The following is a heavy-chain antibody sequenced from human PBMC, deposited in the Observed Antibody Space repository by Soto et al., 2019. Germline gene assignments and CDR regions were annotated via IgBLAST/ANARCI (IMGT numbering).Heavy chain of an antibody. J-gene: IGHJ5*02. CDR1: RFTFSSYA. Sequence: GGSLRLSCAASRFTFSSYAMHWVRQAPGKGLEWVAVISYDGSNKYYADSVKGRFTISRDNSKNTLYLQMNSLRSDDTAVYYCARESAVAALDPWGQGTLVTVSS. V-gene: IGHV3-30-3*01. CDR3: ARESAVAALDP. CDR2: ISYDGSNK. D-gene: IGHD6-19*01.